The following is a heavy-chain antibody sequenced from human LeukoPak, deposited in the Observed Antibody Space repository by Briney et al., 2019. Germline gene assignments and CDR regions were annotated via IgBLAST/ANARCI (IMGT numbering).Heavy chain of an antibody. V-gene: IGHV1-24*01. CDR3: ATSLWFGELLFVY. CDR1: GYTLTELS. CDR2: FDPEDGET. D-gene: IGHD3-10*01. J-gene: IGHJ4*02. Sequence: ASVKVSCKVSGYTLTELSMHWVRQAPGKGLEWMGGFDPEDGETVYAQKFQGRVTMTEDTSTDTAYMELSSLRSEDTAVYYCATSLWFGELLFVYWGQGTLVTVSS.